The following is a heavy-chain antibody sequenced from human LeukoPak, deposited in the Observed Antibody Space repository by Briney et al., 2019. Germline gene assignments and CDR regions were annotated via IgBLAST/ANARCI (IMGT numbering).Heavy chain of an antibody. J-gene: IGHJ4*02. Sequence: ASVKVSCKVSGYTLTELSMHWVRQAPGKGLEWMGGFDPEDGETIYAQKFQGRVTMTEDTSTDTAYMELSSLRSEDTAVYYCARGPSAYYDFWSGYYKEVPFDYWGQGTLVTVSS. CDR1: GYTLTELS. CDR3: ARGPSAYYDFWSGYYKEVPFDY. CDR2: FDPEDGET. D-gene: IGHD3-3*01. V-gene: IGHV1-24*01.